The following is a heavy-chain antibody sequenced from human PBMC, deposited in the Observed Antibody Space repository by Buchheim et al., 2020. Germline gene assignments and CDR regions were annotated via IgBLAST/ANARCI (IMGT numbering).Heavy chain of an antibody. J-gene: IGHJ4*02. CDR3: AKMEGGLTVTMCPDY. V-gene: IGHV3-23*01. D-gene: IGHD4-17*01. CDR2: LSGTGGST. CDR1: GFTFSSYA. Sequence: EVQLLESGGGLVQPGGSLRLSCAASGFTFSSYAMSWVRQAPGKGLEWVSTLSGTGGSTYYADSVKGRFTISRDNSKNTLSLPMNSLRAEDTAVYYCAKMEGGLTVTMCPDYWGQGTL.